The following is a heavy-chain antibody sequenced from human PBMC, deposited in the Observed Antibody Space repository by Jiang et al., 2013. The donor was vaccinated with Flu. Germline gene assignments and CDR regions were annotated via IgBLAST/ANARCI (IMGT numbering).Heavy chain of an antibody. CDR1: GFTFSSYG. J-gene: IGHJ5*02. D-gene: IGHD6-13*01. Sequence: VQLVESGGGVVQPGGSLRLSRAASGFTFSSYGMHWVRQAPGKGLEWVAFIRYDGSNKYYADSVKGRFTISRDNSKNTLYLQMNSLRAEDTAVYYCAKYHPAAGTIRWFDPWGQGTPGHRLL. V-gene: IGHV3-30*02. CDR3: AKYHPAAGTIRWFDP. CDR2: IRYDGSNK.